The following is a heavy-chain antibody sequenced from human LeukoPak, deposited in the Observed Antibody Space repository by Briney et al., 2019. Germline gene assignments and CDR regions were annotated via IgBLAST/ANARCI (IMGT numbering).Heavy chain of an antibody. J-gene: IGHJ4*02. CDR3: AKGPNQGELRYFDWSIPAFDY. CDR1: GFTFSSYG. Sequence: SGGSLRLSCAASGFTFSSYGMHWVRQAPGKGLEWVAVISYDGSNKYYADSVKGRFTISRDNSKNTLYLQMNSLRAEDTAVYYCAKGPNQGELRYFDWSIPAFDYWGQGTLVTVSS. D-gene: IGHD3-9*01. CDR2: ISYDGSNK. V-gene: IGHV3-30*18.